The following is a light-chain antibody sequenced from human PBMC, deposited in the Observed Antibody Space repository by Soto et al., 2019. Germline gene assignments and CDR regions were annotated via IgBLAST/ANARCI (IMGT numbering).Light chain of an antibody. Sequence: DIQMTQSPSSVSASVGDRVTLTCRASQGMSSWLDWYQQKPGQAPNLLIDSASTLQTGVPSRFIGSGSGTDITLTISSLQPEDFATYYCQQVDTFPLTFGGGTKVEIK. V-gene: IGKV1-12*01. CDR3: QQVDTFPLT. CDR2: SAS. J-gene: IGKJ4*01. CDR1: QGMSSW.